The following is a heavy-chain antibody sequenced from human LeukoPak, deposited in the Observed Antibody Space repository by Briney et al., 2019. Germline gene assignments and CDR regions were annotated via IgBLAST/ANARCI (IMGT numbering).Heavy chain of an antibody. J-gene: IGHJ3*02. D-gene: IGHD2-21*02. Sequence: PGRSLRLSCAASGFTFSSYGMHWVRQAPGKGLEWVAVISYDGSNKYYADSVKGRFTISRDNSKNTLYLQMNSLRAEDTAVYYCARAPYCGGDCYSVYYYGYGAFDIWGQGTMVTVSS. CDR3: ARAPYCGGDCYSVYYYGYGAFDI. CDR2: ISYDGSNK. CDR1: GFTFSSYG. V-gene: IGHV3-30*03.